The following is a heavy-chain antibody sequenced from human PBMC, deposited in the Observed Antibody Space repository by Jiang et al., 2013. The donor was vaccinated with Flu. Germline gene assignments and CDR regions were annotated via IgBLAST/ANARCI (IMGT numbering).Heavy chain of an antibody. Sequence: SQTLSLTCAISGDSVSSNSAAWNWIRQSPSRGLEWLGGTYYRSKWYNDYAVSVKSRITINPDTSKNQFSLQLNSVTPEDTAVYYCARDRGDGYNYENAFDIWGQGTMVTVSS. J-gene: IGHJ3*02. CDR2: TYYRSKWYN. CDR3: ARDRGDGYNYENAFDI. D-gene: IGHD5-24*01. V-gene: IGHV6-1*01. CDR1: GDSVSSNSAA.